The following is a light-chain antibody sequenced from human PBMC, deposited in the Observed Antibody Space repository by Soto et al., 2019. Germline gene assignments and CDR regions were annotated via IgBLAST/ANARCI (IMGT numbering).Light chain of an antibody. CDR1: SSDVGGYHY. V-gene: IGLV2-14*01. Sequence: QSVLTQPAYVSGSPGQSITISCTGTSSDVGGYHYVSWYQLLPGKAPKLILFEVSIRPSGVSYRFSGSKSGNTASLTISGLQAEDEADYFCSSYSISTAYLFGTGTKVTVL. CDR2: EVS. J-gene: IGLJ1*01. CDR3: SSYSISTAYL.